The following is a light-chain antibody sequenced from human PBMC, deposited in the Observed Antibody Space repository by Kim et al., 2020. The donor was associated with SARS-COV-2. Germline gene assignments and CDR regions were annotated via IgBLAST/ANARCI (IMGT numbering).Light chain of an antibody. J-gene: IGKJ2*02. CDR2: DAF. CDR3: QQYGSSPCT. Sequence: LSPGERATLSCRASQSVASNYLAWYQQKPGQAPRLLIYDAFTRATGISDRFSGSGSGTDCTLTISRLEPEDFAVYYCQQYGSSPCTFGQGTKLEI. V-gene: IGKV3-20*01. CDR1: QSVASNY.